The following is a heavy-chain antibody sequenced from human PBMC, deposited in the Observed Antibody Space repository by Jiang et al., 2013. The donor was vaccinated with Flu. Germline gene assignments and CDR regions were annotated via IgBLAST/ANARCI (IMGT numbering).Heavy chain of an antibody. CDR3: ARHASHYQLLYWFDP. CDR1: GGSISSSNW. D-gene: IGHD2-2*01. CDR2: IYHSGST. Sequence: GLVKPSGTLSLTCAVSGGSISSSNWWSWVRQPPGKGLEWIGEIYHSGSTNYNPSLKSRVTISVDTSKNQFSLKLSSVTAADTAVYYCARHASHYQLLYWFDPWGQGTLVTVSS. J-gene: IGHJ5*02. V-gene: IGHV4-4*02.